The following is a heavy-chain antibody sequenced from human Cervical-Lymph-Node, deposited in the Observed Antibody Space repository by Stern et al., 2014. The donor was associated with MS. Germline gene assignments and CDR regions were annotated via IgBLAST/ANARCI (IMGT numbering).Heavy chain of an antibody. CDR2: FNPKGGGT. Sequence: QVQLVESGAEVKKPGASVTVSCKASGYSFTGYYMHWVRQAPGPGPELMGWFNPKGGGTNYAQKFQGRVTMTRDTSISTAYMELNRLRSDDTAVYYCAREMASGYDLPDYWGQGTLVIVSS. J-gene: IGHJ4*02. V-gene: IGHV1-2*02. CDR1: GYSFTGYY. D-gene: IGHD5-12*01. CDR3: AREMASGYDLPDY.